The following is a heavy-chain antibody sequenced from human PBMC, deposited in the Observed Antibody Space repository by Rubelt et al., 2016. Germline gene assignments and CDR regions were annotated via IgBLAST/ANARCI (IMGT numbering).Heavy chain of an antibody. CDR3: ARDRNEAAMFWMDP. CDR2: ISAYNGNT. Sequence: QVQLVQSGGEVKKPGASVTVSCQTSGYTFTNYGITWVRQAPGQGLEWMGWISAYNGNTYSALKFQGRVTITRDTSTSTSYMELRSLRSDDTAIYYCARDRNEAAMFWMDPWGQGTLVTVSS. CDR1: GYTFTNYG. V-gene: IGHV1-18*01. J-gene: IGHJ5*02. D-gene: IGHD5-18*01.